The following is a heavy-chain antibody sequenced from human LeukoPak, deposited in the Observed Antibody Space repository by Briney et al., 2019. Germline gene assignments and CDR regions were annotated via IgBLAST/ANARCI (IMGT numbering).Heavy chain of an antibody. J-gene: IGHJ3*02. CDR2: ISSSGSTI. CDR3: ARTYYDILTGLDPFPYAFDI. V-gene: IGHV3-48*03. Sequence: GGSLRLSCVASGFTFSSYEMNWVRQAPGKGLEWVSYISSSGSTIYYADSVKGRFTISRDNAKNSLYLQMNSLRAEDTAVYYCARTYYDILTGLDPFPYAFDIWGQGTMVTVSS. D-gene: IGHD3-9*01. CDR1: GFTFSSYE.